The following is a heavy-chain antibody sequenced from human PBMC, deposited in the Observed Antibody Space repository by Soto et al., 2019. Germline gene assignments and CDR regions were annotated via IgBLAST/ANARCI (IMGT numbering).Heavy chain of an antibody. CDR1: GYTFTSYA. CDR2: INAGNGNT. V-gene: IGHV1-3*05. D-gene: IGHD3-22*01. CDR3: ARSSGYYLIDDY. J-gene: IGHJ4*02. Sequence: QVQLVQSGAEEKKPGASVKVSCKASGYTFTSYAMHWVRQAPGQRLEWMGWINAGNGNTKYSQKCQGRVTITRDTSASTAYMALSILRSEDTAVYDCARSSGYYLIDDYWGQGTLVSVSS.